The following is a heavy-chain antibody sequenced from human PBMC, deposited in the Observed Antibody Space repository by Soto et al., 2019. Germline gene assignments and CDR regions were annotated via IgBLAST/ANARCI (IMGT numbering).Heavy chain of an antibody. J-gene: IGHJ6*02. CDR3: ARDLTEAVVVVVAATHYYYYGMDV. V-gene: IGHV3-21*01. CDR1: GFTFSSYS. CDR2: ISSSSSYI. D-gene: IGHD2-15*01. Sequence: GGSLRLSCAASGFTFSSYSMNWVRQAPGKGLEWVSSISSSSSYIYYADSVKGRFTISRDNAKNSLYLQMNSLRAEDTAVYYCARDLTEAVVVVVAATHYYYYGMDVWGQGTTVTVSS.